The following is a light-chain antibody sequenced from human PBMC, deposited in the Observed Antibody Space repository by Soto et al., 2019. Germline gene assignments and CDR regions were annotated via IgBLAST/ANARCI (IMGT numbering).Light chain of an antibody. V-gene: IGKV1-5*03. CDR3: QQYNSYPPYT. CDR2: KAS. CDR1: QSISSW. Sequence: DIQMTQSPSTLSASVGDRVTITCRASQSISSWLAWYQQQAGKAPKLLIYKASSLESGVPARFSGSGSGTEFTLTISSLQPDDFATYYCQQYNSYPPYTFGQGTKLEIK. J-gene: IGKJ2*01.